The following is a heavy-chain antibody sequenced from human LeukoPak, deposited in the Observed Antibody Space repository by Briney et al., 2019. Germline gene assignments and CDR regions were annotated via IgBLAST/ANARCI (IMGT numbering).Heavy chain of an antibody. CDR1: GFTFSSYW. CDR2: INTDGSST. CDR3: AKEGSIAVAGHFDY. D-gene: IGHD6-19*01. Sequence: GGSLRLSCAASGFTFSSYWMHWVRQAPGKGLVWVSRINTDGSSTSYADSVKGRFTISRDNSNNTLYLQMNSLRAEDTAVYYCAKEGSIAVAGHFDYWGQGTLVTVSS. J-gene: IGHJ4*02. V-gene: IGHV3-74*01.